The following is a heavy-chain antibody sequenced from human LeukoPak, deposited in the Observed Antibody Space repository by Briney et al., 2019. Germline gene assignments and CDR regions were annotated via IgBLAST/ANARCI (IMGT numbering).Heavy chain of an antibody. V-gene: IGHV1-2*02. Sequence: ASVKVSCKASGYTFTGYYVHWVRQAPGQGLEWMGWINSNSGATSYAQKFQGRVTMTRDTSISTAYMELSRLASDVTAVYFCARGTPGSYLGYWGQGTLVTVSS. CDR2: INSNSGAT. CDR1: GYTFTGYY. J-gene: IGHJ4*02. D-gene: IGHD3-16*02. CDR3: ARGTPGSYLGY.